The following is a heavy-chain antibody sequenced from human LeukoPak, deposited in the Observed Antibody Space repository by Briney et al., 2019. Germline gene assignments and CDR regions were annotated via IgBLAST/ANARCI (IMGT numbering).Heavy chain of an antibody. CDR1: GFTFSRYS. J-gene: IGHJ4*02. CDR2: ISDSSRQI. V-gene: IGHV3-21*01. D-gene: IGHD4-17*01. CDR3: ARAYTNGDYLDY. Sequence: PGGSLRLSCAASGFTFSRYSVNWVRQAPGKGVEWVSCISDSSRQIYYVDSVKGRFTISRDNAKSSGSLQMNSLRVDNTAVYYCARAYTNGDYLDYWGQGTLVTVSS.